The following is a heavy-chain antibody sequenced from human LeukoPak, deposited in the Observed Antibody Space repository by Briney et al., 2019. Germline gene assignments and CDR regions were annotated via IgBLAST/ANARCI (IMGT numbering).Heavy chain of an antibody. CDR2: VHLDGRT. D-gene: IGHD6-25*01. J-gene: IGHJ4*02. CDR1: GGSIRGYF. V-gene: IGHV4-59*12. Sequence: SETLSLTCTVSGGSIRGYFWSWIRQPPGKGLEWIGEVHLDGRTNYNPSLKSRLVMSADLPENHISLKLTSVTAADTAVYYCAREGGFYRPLDYSGQGTLVTVSS. CDR3: AREGGFYRPLDY.